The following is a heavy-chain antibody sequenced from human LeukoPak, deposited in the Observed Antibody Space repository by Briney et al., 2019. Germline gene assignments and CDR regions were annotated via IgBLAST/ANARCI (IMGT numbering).Heavy chain of an antibody. CDR2: ISSSSSFT. J-gene: IGHJ3*02. D-gene: IGHD3-10*01. CDR1: GFTFSDYF. Sequence: PGGSLRLSCAASGFTFSDYFMSWIRLAPGKGLEWVSYISSSSSFTIYADSVKGRFTISRDNAKKSLHLQMNSLRADDTPVYYCARVDQPAGSRDAFDIWGQGTMVSVSS. CDR3: ARVDQPAGSRDAFDI. V-gene: IGHV3-11*05.